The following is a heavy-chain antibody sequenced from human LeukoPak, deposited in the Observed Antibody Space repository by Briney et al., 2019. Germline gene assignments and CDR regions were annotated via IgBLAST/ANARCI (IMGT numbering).Heavy chain of an antibody. V-gene: IGHV1-24*01. Sequence: ASVKVSCKVSGYTLTELSMHWVRQAPGKGLEWMGGFDPEDGETIYAQKFQGRVTMAEDTSTDTAYMELSSLRSEDTAVYYCARAELGITFGGVIVINWFDPWGQGTPVTVSS. J-gene: IGHJ5*02. D-gene: IGHD3-16*02. CDR2: FDPEDGET. CDR3: ARAELGITFGGVIVINWFDP. CDR1: GYTLTELS.